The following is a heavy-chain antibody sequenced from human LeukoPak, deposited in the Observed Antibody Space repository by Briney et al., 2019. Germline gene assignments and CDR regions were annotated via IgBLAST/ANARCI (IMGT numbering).Heavy chain of an antibody. CDR1: GGTFSSYA. D-gene: IGHD6-19*01. CDR2: IIPILGIA. J-gene: IGHJ4*02. V-gene: IGHV1-69*04. CDR3: ARVLEWLVRGGYFDY. Sequence: SVKVSCKASGGTFSSYAISWVRQAPGQGLEWMGRIIPILGIANYAQKFQGRVTITADKSTSTAYMELRSLRSDDTAVYYCARVLEWLVRGGYFDYWGQGTLVTVSS.